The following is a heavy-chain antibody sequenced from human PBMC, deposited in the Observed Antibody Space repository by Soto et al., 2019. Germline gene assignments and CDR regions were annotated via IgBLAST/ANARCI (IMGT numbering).Heavy chain of an antibody. J-gene: IGHJ5*02. CDR1: GGTFSSYA. CDR3: ARKYYYDSSGYPSPFDP. V-gene: IGHV1-69*13. D-gene: IGHD3-22*01. Sequence: ASVKVSCKASGGTFSSYATSWVRQAPGQGLEWMGGIIPIFGTANYAQKFQGRVTITADESTSTAYMELSSLGSEDTAVYYCARKYYYDSSGYPSPFDPWGQGTLVTVSS. CDR2: IIPIFGTA.